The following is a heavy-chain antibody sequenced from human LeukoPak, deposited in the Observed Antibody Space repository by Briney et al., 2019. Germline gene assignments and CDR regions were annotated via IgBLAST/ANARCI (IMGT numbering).Heavy chain of an antibody. V-gene: IGHV4-30-2*01. J-gene: IGHJ4*02. D-gene: IGHD6-13*01. Sequence: PSETLSLTCTVSGGSISSGGYYWSWIRQPPGKGLEWIGYIYHSGSTYYNPSLKSRVTISVDRSKNQFSLKLSSVTAADTAVYYCARVVAAAGRRFDYWGQGTLVTVSS. CDR3: ARVVAAAGRRFDY. CDR1: GGSISSGGYY. CDR2: IYHSGST.